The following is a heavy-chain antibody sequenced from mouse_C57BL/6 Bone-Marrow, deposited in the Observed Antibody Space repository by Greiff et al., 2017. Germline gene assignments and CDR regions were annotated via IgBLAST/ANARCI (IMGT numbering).Heavy chain of an antibody. D-gene: IGHD1-1*01. CDR2: IDPENGAT. CDR1: GFNIKDDY. J-gene: IGHJ1*03. Sequence: VQLKQSGAELVRPGASVKLSCTASGFNIKDDYMHWVKQRPEQSLEWIGWIDPENGATEYASKFQGKATITADTSSNTAYLQLSSLTSEDTAVYYCTYYYGSSGWYFDVWGTGTTVTVSS. V-gene: IGHV14-4*01. CDR3: TYYYGSSGWYFDV.